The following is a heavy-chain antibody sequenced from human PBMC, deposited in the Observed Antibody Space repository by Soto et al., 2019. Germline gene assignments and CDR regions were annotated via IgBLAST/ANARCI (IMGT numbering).Heavy chain of an antibody. CDR2: IYSGGNI. V-gene: IGHV4-30-4*01. CDR3: TKGPSGDKVDS. D-gene: IGHD7-27*01. CDR1: GGSISTVT. Sequence: QVQLQESGPGLVKPSQTLSLTCTVSGGSISTVTYAWIRQPPDKGLEWIGHIYSGGNIYYNPSLRRRVTISVDTSKNQFSLNLNSVSAADTAVYYCTKGPSGDKVDSWGQGTLVTVSS. J-gene: IGHJ4*02.